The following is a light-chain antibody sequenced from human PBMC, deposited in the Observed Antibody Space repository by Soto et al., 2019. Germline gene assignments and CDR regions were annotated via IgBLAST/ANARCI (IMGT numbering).Light chain of an antibody. CDR2: GAS. CDR3: QQYYRRPPRHT. J-gene: IGKJ2*01. Sequence: DTVLTQSPVTLSVSPGDSAIFYCRASETVLKKLAWYQQKPGQPPRLLIYGASIMATGIADRFAGDGTGTDFARIMNGTQSEDIRVYYCQQYYRRPPRHTFGQGPVLEI. CDR1: ETVLKK. V-gene: IGKV3-15*01.